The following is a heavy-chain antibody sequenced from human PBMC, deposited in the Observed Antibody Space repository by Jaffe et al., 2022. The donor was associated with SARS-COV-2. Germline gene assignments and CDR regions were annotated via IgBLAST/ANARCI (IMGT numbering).Heavy chain of an antibody. V-gene: IGHV1-18*01. D-gene: IGHD6-19*01. CDR2: IRADNGNT. CDR1: GYTFTDYG. CDR3: ARERLVRVLVAGLDF. J-gene: IGHJ4*02. Sequence: QVQLMQSGAEVKKPGASVKVSCKATGYTFTDYGISWVRQAPGQGLEWLGWIRADNGNTDYAQKFQDRVTMTTDTSTTTTYMELRSLRSDDTAVYYCARERLVRVLVAGLDFWGQGSLVTVSS.